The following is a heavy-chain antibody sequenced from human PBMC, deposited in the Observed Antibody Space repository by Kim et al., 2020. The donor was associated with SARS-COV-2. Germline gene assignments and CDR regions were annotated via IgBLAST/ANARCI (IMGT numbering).Heavy chain of an antibody. Sequence: ASVKVSCKASGYTFTSYGISWVRQAPGQGLEWMGWISAYNGNTNYAQKLQGRVTMTTDTSTSTAYMELRSLRSDDTAVYYCAWSSGYNSYNWFYPWGQGTLVTVSS. V-gene: IGHV1-18*01. D-gene: IGHD3-22*01. CDR3: AWSSGYNSYNWFYP. CDR1: GYTFTSYG. J-gene: IGHJ5*02. CDR2: ISAYNGNT.